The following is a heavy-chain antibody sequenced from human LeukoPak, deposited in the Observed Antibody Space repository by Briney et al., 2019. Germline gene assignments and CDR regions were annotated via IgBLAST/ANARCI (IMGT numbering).Heavy chain of an antibody. CDR2: IYYSGST. CDR1: GGSISSGDYY. D-gene: IGHD3-10*01. Sequence: PSQTLSLTCAVSGGSISSGDYYWSWIRQPPGKGLEWIGYIYYSGSTYYNPSLKSRVTISVDTSKNQFSLKLSSVTAADTAVYYCARADYYGSGSPGSHAFDIWGQGTMVTVSS. CDR3: ARADYYGSGSPGSHAFDI. V-gene: IGHV4-30-4*08. J-gene: IGHJ3*02.